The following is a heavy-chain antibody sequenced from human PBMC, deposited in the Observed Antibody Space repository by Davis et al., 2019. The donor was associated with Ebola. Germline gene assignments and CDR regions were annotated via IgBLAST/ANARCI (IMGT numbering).Heavy chain of an antibody. CDR1: GFSLSPSGVG. CDR3: ARKYGYNWFDP. V-gene: IGHV2-5*02. CDR2: IYWDDDK. Sequence: PTLVLPTQTLTLPCPLPGFSLSPSGVGVGWIRQPPGKSLEWLALIYWDDDKRYSRSLKSRLTITKDTSKNQVVLTMTNMDPVDTATYYCARKYGYNWFDPWGQGTLVTVSS. J-gene: IGHJ5*02. D-gene: IGHD2/OR15-2a*01.